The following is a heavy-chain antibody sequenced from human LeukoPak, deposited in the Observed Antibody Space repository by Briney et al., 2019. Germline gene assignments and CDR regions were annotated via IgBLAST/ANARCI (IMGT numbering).Heavy chain of an antibody. J-gene: IGHJ5*02. CDR3: ARAHSSCLPQMFDP. Sequence: SGTLSLTCAVSGGSLSNDWRSWVRQAPGKGLEWVGHIYNSGRASYNPSLKNRFTISIDTSKNHFSLKVSSVTPADTAGYYWARAHSSCLPQMFDPWGQGTLVTVPS. CDR2: IYNSGRA. D-gene: IGHD6-19*01. V-gene: IGHV4-59*01. CDR1: GGSLSNDW.